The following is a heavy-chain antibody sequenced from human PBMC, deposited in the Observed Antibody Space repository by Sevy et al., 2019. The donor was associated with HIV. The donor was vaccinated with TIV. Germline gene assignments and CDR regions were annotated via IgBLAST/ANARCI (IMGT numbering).Heavy chain of an antibody. V-gene: IGHV1-69*13. Sequence: ASVKVSCKASGATFSSYAISWVRQAPGQGLEWMGGIIPIFGTANYAQKFQGRVTITADESTSTAYMELSSLRSEDTAVYYCARLNYDFWSGYLDYWGQGTLVTVSS. CDR1: GATFSSYA. CDR3: ARLNYDFWSGYLDY. J-gene: IGHJ4*02. D-gene: IGHD3-3*01. CDR2: IIPIFGTA.